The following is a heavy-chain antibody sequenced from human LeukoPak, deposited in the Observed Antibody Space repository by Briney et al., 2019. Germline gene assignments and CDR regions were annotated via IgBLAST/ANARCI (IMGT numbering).Heavy chain of an antibody. CDR1: GFTFSSYA. CDR3: AKDRRDIVVVVAATLHFDY. V-gene: IGHV3-23*01. J-gene: IGHJ4*02. Sequence: GGSLRLSCAASGFTFSSYAMSWVRQAPGKGLEWVSAISGSGGSTYYADSVKGRFTISRDNSKNTLYLQMNSLRAEDTAVYYCAKDRRDIVVVVAATLHFDYWGQGTLVTVSS. D-gene: IGHD2-15*01. CDR2: ISGSGGST.